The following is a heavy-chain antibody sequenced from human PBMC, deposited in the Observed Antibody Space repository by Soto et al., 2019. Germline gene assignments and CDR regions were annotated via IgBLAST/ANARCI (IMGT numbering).Heavy chain of an antibody. CDR2: ISYDGSNT. J-gene: IGHJ3*02. Sequence: QVQLLESGGGVVQSGRSLRLSCAASGFIFSSYGMNWVRQAPGKGLEWVAVISYDGSNTYYAESVEGRFTISRDNSKNTLDLQINSLRPEDTAEYYCAKRGSGSYRHAFDIWGQGTVVTVSS. V-gene: IGHV3-30*18. D-gene: IGHD1-26*01. CDR3: AKRGSGSYRHAFDI. CDR1: GFIFSSYG.